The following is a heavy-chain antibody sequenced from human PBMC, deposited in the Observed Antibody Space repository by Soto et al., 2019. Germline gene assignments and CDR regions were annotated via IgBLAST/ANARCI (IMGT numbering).Heavy chain of an antibody. J-gene: IGHJ4*02. CDR1: GGSISSSSYY. CDR2: IYYSGST. V-gene: IGHV4-39*01. Sequence: QLQLQESGPRLVKPSETLSLTCTVSGGSISSSSYYWGWIRQPPGKGLEWIGSIYYSGSTYYNPSLKSRVTISVDTSKNQFSLKLSSVTAADTAVYYCASPGKYSGYDFLFDYWGQATLVTVSS. CDR3: ASPGKYSGYDFLFDY. D-gene: IGHD5-12*01.